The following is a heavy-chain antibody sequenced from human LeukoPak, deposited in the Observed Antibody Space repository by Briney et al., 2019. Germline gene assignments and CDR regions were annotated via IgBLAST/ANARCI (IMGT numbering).Heavy chain of an antibody. CDR1: GFSVSNNY. CDR2: FYSGGST. V-gene: IGHV3-53*01. D-gene: IGHD6-19*01. J-gene: IGHJ4*02. Sequence: GGSLRLSCAASGFSVSNNYMSWVRQAPGKGLEWVSVFYSGGSTYYADSVKGRFTISRDNSKNTLYLQMNSLRAEDTAVYYCARASPGGSGWFDYWGQGTLVTVSS. CDR3: ARASPGGSGWFDY.